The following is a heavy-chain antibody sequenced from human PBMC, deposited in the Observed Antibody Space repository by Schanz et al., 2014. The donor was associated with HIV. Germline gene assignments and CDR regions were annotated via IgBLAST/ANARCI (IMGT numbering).Heavy chain of an antibody. D-gene: IGHD3-22*01. CDR3: AKDRNYYESKYRGKGNYYYYYGMDV. Sequence: QVRLVESGGGVVQPGRSLRLSCAASGFTFDNYGMHWVRQAPGKGLEWVAVTSYDGTKKHYADSVKGRFTISRDNSKNSLSLLIKSLRAEDAAVYYCAKDRNYYESKYRGKGNYYYYYGMDVWGQGTTVTVSS. J-gene: IGHJ6*02. CDR2: TSYDGTKK. V-gene: IGHV3-30*18. CDR1: GFTFDNYG.